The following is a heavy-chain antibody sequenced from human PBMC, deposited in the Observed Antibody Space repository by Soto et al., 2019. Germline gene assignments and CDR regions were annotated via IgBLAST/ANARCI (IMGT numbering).Heavy chain of an antibody. J-gene: IGHJ4*02. CDR3: ARSRLAVVPFDY. Sequence: GGSLRLSCAASGFTFSSYAMHWVRQAPGKGLEWVAVISYDGSNKYYADSVKGRFTISRDNSKNTLYLQMNSLRAEDTAVYYCARSRLAVVPFDYWGQGXXVTVSS. D-gene: IGHD6-19*01. CDR1: GFTFSSYA. V-gene: IGHV3-30-3*01. CDR2: ISYDGSNK.